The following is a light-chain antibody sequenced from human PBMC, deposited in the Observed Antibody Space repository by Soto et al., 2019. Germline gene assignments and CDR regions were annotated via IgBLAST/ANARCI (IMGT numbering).Light chain of an antibody. CDR2: DAS. J-gene: IGKJ4*01. V-gene: IGKV1-33*01. CDR3: QQYNSYPLT. CDR1: QDISNY. Sequence: DIQMTQSPSSLSASVGDRVTITCQASQDISNYLNWYQQKPGKAPKLLIYDASNLETGVPSRFSGSGSGTEFTLIISSLQPDDFATYYCQQYNSYPLTFGGGTKVDIK.